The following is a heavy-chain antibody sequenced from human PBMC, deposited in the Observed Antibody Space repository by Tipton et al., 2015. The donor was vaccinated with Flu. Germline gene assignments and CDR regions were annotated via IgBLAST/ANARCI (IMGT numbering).Heavy chain of an antibody. D-gene: IGHD2-15*01. CDR3: PRAVGLYAFDI. V-gene: IGHV4-59*01. J-gene: IGHJ3*02. Sequence: TLSLTCTVSGGSISSYYWSWIRQPPGKGLEWIGYIYYSGSTNYNPSLKSRVTISVDTSKNQFSLKLSSVTAADTAVYYCPRAVGLYAFDIWGQGTMVTVSS. CDR1: GGSISSYY. CDR2: IYYSGST.